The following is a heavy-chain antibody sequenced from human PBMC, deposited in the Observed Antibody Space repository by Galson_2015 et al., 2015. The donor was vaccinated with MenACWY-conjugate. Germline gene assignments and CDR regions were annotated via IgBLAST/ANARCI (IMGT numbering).Heavy chain of an antibody. D-gene: IGHD4-17*01. CDR2: METTGNCYAP. J-gene: IGHJ5*02. CDR1: GFLFSGSA. CDR3: TRDAGDYNWFDP. V-gene: IGHV3-73*01. Sequence: SLRLSCAASGFLFSGSAIHWVRQASGEGLEWVCHMETTGNCYAPPYASSVRGRVFISSDDSMNTAFLQMNSLKTEDTAVYYCTRDAGDYNWFDPWGQGALVTVSS.